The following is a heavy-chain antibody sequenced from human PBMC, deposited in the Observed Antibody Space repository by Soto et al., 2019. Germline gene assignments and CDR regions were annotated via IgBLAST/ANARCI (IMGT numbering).Heavy chain of an antibody. Sequence: QVQLVQSGAEVKKPGSSVKVSCKASGGTFSSYAISWVRQSPGQGLEWMGGIIPIFGTANYAQKFQCRLTITADESTSKAYMDLSSLRSEDTAVYYCARGWASGVVPKYGMGVWGQGTTVTVSS. V-gene: IGHV1-69*01. CDR3: ARGWASGVVPKYGMGV. CDR1: GGTFSSYA. D-gene: IGHD2-21*01. CDR2: IIPIFGTA. J-gene: IGHJ6*02.